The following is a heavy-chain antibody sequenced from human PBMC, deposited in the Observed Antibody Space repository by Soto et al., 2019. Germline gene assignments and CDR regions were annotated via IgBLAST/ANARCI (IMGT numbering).Heavy chain of an antibody. Sequence: ASVKVSCKASGYTFTSYGISWVRQAPGQGLEWMGWISAYNGNTNYAQKLQGRVTMTTDTSTSTAYMELRSLRSDDTAVYYCARDHDYGDYVYYYYYGMDVWGQGTTVTVSS. CDR1: GYTFTSYG. D-gene: IGHD4-17*01. CDR3: ARDHDYGDYVYYYYYGMDV. CDR2: ISAYNGNT. J-gene: IGHJ6*02. V-gene: IGHV1-18*01.